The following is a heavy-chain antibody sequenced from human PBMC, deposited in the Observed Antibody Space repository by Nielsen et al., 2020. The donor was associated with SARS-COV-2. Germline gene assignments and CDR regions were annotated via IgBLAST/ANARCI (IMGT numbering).Heavy chain of an antibody. V-gene: IGHV1-18*01. CDR1: GGTFSSYA. Sequence: ASVKVSCKASGGTFSSYAISWVRQATGQGLEWMGWISAYNGNTNYAQKLQGRVTMTTDTSTSTAYMELRSLRSDDTAVYYCARKVVVAAVDAFDIWGQGTMVTVSS. CDR2: ISAYNGNT. CDR3: ARKVVVAAVDAFDI. J-gene: IGHJ3*02. D-gene: IGHD2-15*01.